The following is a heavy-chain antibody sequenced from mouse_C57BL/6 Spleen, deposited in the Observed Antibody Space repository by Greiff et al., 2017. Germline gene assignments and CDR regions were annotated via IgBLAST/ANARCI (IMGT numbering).Heavy chain of an antibody. CDR3: ARPFIATGYAMDY. D-gene: IGHD1-1*01. V-gene: IGHV5-17*01. CDR2: ISSGSSTI. CDR1: GFTFSDYG. J-gene: IGHJ4*01. Sequence: EVQVVESGGGLVKPGGSLKLSCAASGFTFSDYGMHWVRQAPEKGLEWVAYISSGSSTIYYADTVKGRFTISRDNAKNTLFLQMTSLRSEDTAMYYCARPFIATGYAMDYWGQGTSVTVSS.